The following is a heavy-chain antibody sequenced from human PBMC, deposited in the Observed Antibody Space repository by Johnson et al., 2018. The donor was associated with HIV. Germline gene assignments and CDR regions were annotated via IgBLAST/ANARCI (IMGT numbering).Heavy chain of an antibody. CDR1: GFTVRSNY. V-gene: IGHV3-66*01. D-gene: IGHD1-26*01. Sequence: VQLVESGGGMVRPGGSLRLSCAASGFTVRSNYMSWVRQAPGKGLEWVSVMYSGGITYYADSVRGRFTISRDNAKNSLYLQMNSLRAEDTAVYYCASEGGWELRAFDIWGQGTMVTVSS. CDR2: MYSGGIT. CDR3: ASEGGWELRAFDI. J-gene: IGHJ3*02.